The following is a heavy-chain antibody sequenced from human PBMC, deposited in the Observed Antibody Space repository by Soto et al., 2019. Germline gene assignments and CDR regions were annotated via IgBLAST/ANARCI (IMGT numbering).Heavy chain of an antibody. D-gene: IGHD2-21*02. Sequence: SETLSLTCAVSGGSISSGGYSWSWIRQPPGKGLEWIGYIYHSGSTYYNPSLKSRVTISVDRSKNQFSLKLSSVTAADTAVYYCARATAIGYYFDCWGQGTLVTVSS. V-gene: IGHV4-30-2*01. CDR2: IYHSGST. J-gene: IGHJ4*02. CDR3: ARATAIGYYFDC. CDR1: GGSISSGGYS.